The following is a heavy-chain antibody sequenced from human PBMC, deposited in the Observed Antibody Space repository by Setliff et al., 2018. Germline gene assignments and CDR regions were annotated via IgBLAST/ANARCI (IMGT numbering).Heavy chain of an antibody. Sequence: ASVKVSCKASGYTFRNYAFAWVRQAPGQGLEWVGWISVYNGNTNYAQKFQGRVTLTTDTSTSTAYMELRSLTSDDSAFYYCARAPSVELVTIRTNSWFTYWGQGTLVTVSS. CDR3: ARAPSVELVTIRTNSWFTY. J-gene: IGHJ4*02. D-gene: IGHD5-18*01. CDR2: ISVYNGNT. CDR1: GYTFRNYA. V-gene: IGHV1-18*01.